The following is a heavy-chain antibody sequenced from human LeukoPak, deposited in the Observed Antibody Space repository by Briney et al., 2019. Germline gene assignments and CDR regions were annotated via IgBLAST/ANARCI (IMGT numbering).Heavy chain of an antibody. J-gene: IGHJ4*02. D-gene: IGHD6-13*01. CDR1: GFTLSSYE. CDR2: ISRTGNSI. CDR3: ARGPYSSNWYVDY. V-gene: IGHV3-48*03. Sequence: GGSLRLSCAASGFTLSSYEMNWVRLAPGKGLEWISYISRTGNSIYYADSVKGRFTISRDSAKNSLYLQMNSLRAEDTAVYYCARGPYSSNWYVDYWGQGTLVTVSS.